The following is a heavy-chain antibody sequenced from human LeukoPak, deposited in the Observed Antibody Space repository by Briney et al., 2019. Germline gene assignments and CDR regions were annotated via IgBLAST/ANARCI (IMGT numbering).Heavy chain of an antibody. CDR1: GYTFTGYY. CDR2: INPNSGGT. J-gene: IGHJ3*02. V-gene: IGHV1-2*02. Sequence: ASVKVSCKASGYTFTGYYMHWVRQAPGQGLEWMGWINPNSGGTNYAQKLQGRVTMTTDTSTSTAYMELRSLRSDDTAVYYCARAGRWELPRNAYDIWGQGTMVTVSS. CDR3: ARAGRWELPRNAYDI. D-gene: IGHD1-26*01.